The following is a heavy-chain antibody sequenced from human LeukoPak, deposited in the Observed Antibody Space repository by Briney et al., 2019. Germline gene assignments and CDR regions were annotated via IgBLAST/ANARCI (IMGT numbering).Heavy chain of an antibody. CDR2: INHSGST. D-gene: IGHD3-10*01. CDR1: GGTFSGYY. CDR3: ARNLWFGESSDAFDM. V-gene: IGHV4-34*01. J-gene: IGHJ3*02. Sequence: SETLSLTCAAYGGTFSGYYWSWIRQPPGKGLEWIGEINHSGSTNYNPSLKSRVTISVDKSKNQFSLKVRSVTAADTAVYYCARNLWFGESSDAFDMWGQGTMVTVSS.